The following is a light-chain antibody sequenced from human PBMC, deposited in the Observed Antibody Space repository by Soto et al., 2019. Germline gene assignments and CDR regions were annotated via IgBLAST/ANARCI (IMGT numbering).Light chain of an antibody. CDR1: SSDVGGYNY. V-gene: IGLV2-14*01. CDR2: EVS. CDR3: SSYTSSTTYV. Sequence: QSVLTQPASVSGSPGQSITISCTGTSSDVGGYNYVSWYQQHPGKVPKLMIYEVSNRPSGVSNRFSGSKSGNTASLTISGLQAEDEADYYCSSYTSSTTYVFGTGTKLTV. J-gene: IGLJ1*01.